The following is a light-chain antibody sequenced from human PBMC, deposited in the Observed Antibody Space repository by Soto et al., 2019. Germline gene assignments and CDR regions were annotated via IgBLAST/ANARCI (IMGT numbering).Light chain of an antibody. CDR2: GNS. J-gene: IGLJ2*01. V-gene: IGLV1-40*01. Sequence: QSVLTQPPSVSGAPGQRVTISCTGSSSNIGAGYDVHWYQQLPGTAPKLLIYGNSNRPSGVPDRFSGSKSGTSASLVITGLQAEDEADYYCQSYDSSPFFGGGTKLTVL. CDR1: SSNIGAGYD. CDR3: QSYDSSPF.